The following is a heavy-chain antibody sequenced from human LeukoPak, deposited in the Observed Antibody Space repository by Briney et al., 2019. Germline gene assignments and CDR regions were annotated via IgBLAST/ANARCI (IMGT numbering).Heavy chain of an antibody. CDR2: MNPNSGNT. V-gene: IGHV1-8*03. Sequence: GASVKVSCKASGYTFTSYDINWVRQATGQGLEWMGWMNPNSGNTGYAQKFQGRVTITRNTSISTAYMELSSLRSEDTAVYYCARGSWSRGSGSYYRGPNRYNWFDPWGQGTLVTVSS. CDR3: ARGSWSRGSGSYYRGPNRYNWFDP. D-gene: IGHD3-10*01. J-gene: IGHJ5*02. CDR1: GYTFTSYD.